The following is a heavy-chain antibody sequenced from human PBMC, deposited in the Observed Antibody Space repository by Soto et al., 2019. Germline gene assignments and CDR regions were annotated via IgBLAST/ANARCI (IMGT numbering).Heavy chain of an antibody. CDR1: GFNFRNHG. CDR3: ARDGQQASPYAFDI. CDR2: IWYDGSNK. V-gene: IGHV3-33*01. D-gene: IGHD6-13*01. Sequence: QVQLVESGGGVVQPGRSLRLSCVASGFNFRNHGIHWVRQAPGKGLEWVSFIWYDGSNKYYVDSVKGRFTISRDDSKNTLYLQMDSLRAEDTAVYHRARDGQQASPYAFDIWGQGTMVTVSS. J-gene: IGHJ3*02.